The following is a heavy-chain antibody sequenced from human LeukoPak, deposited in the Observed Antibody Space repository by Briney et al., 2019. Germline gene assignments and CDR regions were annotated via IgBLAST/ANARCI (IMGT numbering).Heavy chain of an antibody. CDR1: GFPFSTYS. CDR3: ARQPDYNHYYYYGMDV. CDR2: ISGSGRYI. J-gene: IGHJ6*02. D-gene: IGHD4-11*01. V-gene: IGHV3-21*01. Sequence: GGALRLSCAASGFPFSTYSMNWLRQAPGKGLEGVSSISGSGRYIYYADSAKGRFTVSRDNAKNSLYLQMNSLRAEDTAIYYCARQPDYNHYYYYGMDVWGQGTTVTVSS.